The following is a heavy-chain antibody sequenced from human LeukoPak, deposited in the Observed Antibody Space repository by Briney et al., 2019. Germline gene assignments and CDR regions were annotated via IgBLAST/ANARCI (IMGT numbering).Heavy chain of an antibody. CDR2: ISSSSSTM. J-gene: IGHJ4*02. V-gene: IGHV3-48*01. Sequence: SLRLSCAASGFTFSSYSMNWVRQAPGKGLEWVSYISSSSSTMYYADSVKGRFTISRDNAKNSLYLQMNSLRAEDTAVYYCARDPIRGELSHWGQGTLVTVSS. D-gene: IGHD3-16*02. CDR3: ARDPIRGELSH. CDR1: GFTFSSYS.